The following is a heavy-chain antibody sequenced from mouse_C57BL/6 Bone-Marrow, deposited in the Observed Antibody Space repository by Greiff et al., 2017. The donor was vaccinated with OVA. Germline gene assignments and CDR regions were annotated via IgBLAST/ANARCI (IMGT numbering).Heavy chain of an antibody. CDR1: GYTFTDYY. J-gene: IGHJ1*03. CDR3: AICGSSPYWYFDV. Sequence: QVQLQQSGAELVRPGASVKLSCKASGYTFTDYYINWVKQRPGQGLEWIARIYPGSGNTYYNEKFKGKATLTAEKSSSTAYMQLSSLTSEDSAVYFCAICGSSPYWYFDVWGTGTTVTVSS. D-gene: IGHD1-1*01. V-gene: IGHV1-76*01. CDR2: IYPGSGNT.